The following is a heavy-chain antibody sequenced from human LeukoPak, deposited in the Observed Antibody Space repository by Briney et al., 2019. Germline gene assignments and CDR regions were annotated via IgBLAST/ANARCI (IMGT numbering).Heavy chain of an antibody. CDR2: IKQDGSEK. CDR3: ARDPDYGSGSSCIDY. V-gene: IGHV3-7*01. J-gene: IGHJ4*02. D-gene: IGHD3-10*01. Sequence: SGGSLRLSCAASGFPFSSYWMHWVRQALGKGLEWVASIKQDGSEKYYVDSVKGRFTISRDNDKNSLFLQMNSLTAEDTAVYYCARDPDYGSGSSCIDYWGQGTLVTVSS. CDR1: GFPFSSYW.